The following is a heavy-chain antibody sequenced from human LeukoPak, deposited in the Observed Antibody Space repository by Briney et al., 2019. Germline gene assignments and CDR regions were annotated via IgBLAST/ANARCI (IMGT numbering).Heavy chain of an antibody. V-gene: IGHV4-39*07. CDR1: DGSISSSRYY. CDR3: ASRKDSSGYGLGY. Sequence: PSETQFLTFTVSDGSISSSRYYWGLIRQPPGKGLEGIGEINHSGSTNYNPSLKSRVTISVDTSKNQFSLKLSSVTAADTAVYYCASRKDSSGYGLGYWGQGTLVAVSS. J-gene: IGHJ4*02. D-gene: IGHD3-22*01. CDR2: INHSGST.